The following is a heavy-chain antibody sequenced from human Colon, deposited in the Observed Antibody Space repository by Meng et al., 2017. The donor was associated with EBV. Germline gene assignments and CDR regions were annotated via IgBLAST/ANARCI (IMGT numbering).Heavy chain of an antibody. D-gene: IGHD4-17*01. CDR3: ARHVYGDSYGF. CDR1: GGPSSGYH. CDR2: INYSGST. J-gene: IGHJ4*02. V-gene: IGHV4-34*01. Sequence: QVPIQQWGPGLLKPSETLSLTCAVSGGPSSGYHWSWIRQSPGKGLEWIGEINYSGSTIYNPSLKSRVTISVDTSKNQFSLNLSSLTAADTAVYYCARHVYGDSYGFWGQGTLVTVFS.